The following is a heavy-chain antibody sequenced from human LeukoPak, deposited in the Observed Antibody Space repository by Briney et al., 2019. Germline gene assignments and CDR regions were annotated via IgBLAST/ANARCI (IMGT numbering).Heavy chain of an antibody. CDR2: IDGSGVTT. Sequence: GGSLRLSCAASGFTFSSNTMSWVRQAPGRGLAWVSAIDGSGVTTFYADSVKGRFTISRDNSKNTLFLQMNGLRAEDTAIYYCTKRTPEYSSSWCLDYWGQGTLVTVSS. V-gene: IGHV3-23*01. CDR3: TKRTPEYSSSWCLDY. J-gene: IGHJ4*02. CDR1: GFTFSSNT. D-gene: IGHD6-13*01.